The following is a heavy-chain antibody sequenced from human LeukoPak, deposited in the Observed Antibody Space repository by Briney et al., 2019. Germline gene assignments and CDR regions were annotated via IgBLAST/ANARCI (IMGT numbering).Heavy chain of an antibody. D-gene: IGHD3-22*01. CDR3: SRRFRKDDSSGYVDY. CDR2: LRSKSNSYAT. CDR1: GFTFSDSS. J-gene: IGHJ4*02. Sequence: PGGSLRLSCAASGFTFSDSSIHWVRQASGKGLEWVGRLRSKSNSYATAYAASLKGRFTISRDDSKNTAYLQMNSLKTEDTAVYYCSRRFRKDDSSGYVDYWGQGTLVTVSS. V-gene: IGHV3-73*01.